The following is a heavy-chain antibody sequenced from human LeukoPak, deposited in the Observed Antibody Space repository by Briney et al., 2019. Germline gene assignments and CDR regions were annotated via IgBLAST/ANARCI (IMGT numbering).Heavy chain of an antibody. J-gene: IGHJ4*02. CDR1: GYSISSGYY. D-gene: IGHD3-10*01. V-gene: IGHV4-38-2*02. CDR3: ARDRGEGYFDY. Sequence: PSETLSLTCTVSGYSISSGYYWGWIRQPPGKGLEWIGSIYHSGSTNYNPSLKSRVTISVDTSKNQFSLKLSSVTAADTAVYYCARDRGEGYFDYWGQGTLVTVSS. CDR2: IYHSGST.